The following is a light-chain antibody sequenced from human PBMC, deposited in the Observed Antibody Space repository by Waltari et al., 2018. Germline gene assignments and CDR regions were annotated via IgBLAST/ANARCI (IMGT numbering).Light chain of an antibody. CDR3: SSQTLDGLVL. CDR1: GSAVGASDS. J-gene: IGLJ2*01. CDR2: DVT. V-gene: IGLV2-14*03. Sequence: QSALTQPASVSGSPGQSITISCSGVGSAVGASDSVSWHQHHPGKAPRVIIYDVTNRPSGVSDRFSASTSANTASLAISRLQPEDGADYYCSSQTLDGLVLFGGGTRLTVL.